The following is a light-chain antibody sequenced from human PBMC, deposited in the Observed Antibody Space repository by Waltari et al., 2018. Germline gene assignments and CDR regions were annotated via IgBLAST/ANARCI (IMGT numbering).Light chain of an antibody. CDR1: KLGNKY. J-gene: IGLJ2*01. Sequence: SYELTQPPSVSVSPGQTASITCSGNKLGNKYAFWYQQKPGQSPVLVIYQDSKRPSGIPERFSGSNSGNTATLTISGTQAMDVADYYCQAWDSTTAEFGGGTKLTVL. V-gene: IGLV3-1*01. CDR3: QAWDSTTAE. CDR2: QDS.